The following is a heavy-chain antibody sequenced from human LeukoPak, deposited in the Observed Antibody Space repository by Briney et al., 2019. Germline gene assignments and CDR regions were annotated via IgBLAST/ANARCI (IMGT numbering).Heavy chain of an antibody. Sequence: PGGSLRLSCAASGFNFNSYTMNWVRQAPGKGLEWVAVISYDGSNKYYADSVKGRFTISRDNSKNTLYLQMNSLRAEDTAVYYRAREAVEYYYDSSGYYGTYYFDYWGQGTLVTVSS. D-gene: IGHD3-22*01. V-gene: IGHV3-30-3*01. CDR3: AREAVEYYYDSSGYYGTYYFDY. CDR1: GFNFNSYT. CDR2: ISYDGSNK. J-gene: IGHJ4*02.